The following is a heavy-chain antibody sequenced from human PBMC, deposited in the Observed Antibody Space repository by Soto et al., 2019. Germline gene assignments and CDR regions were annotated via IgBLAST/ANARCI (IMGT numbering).Heavy chain of an antibody. CDR2: ISWSSGSI. D-gene: IGHD7-27*01. Sequence: GGSLRLSCAASGFTFSSYAMSWVRQAPGKGLEWVSGISWSSGSICYADSVKGRFTISRDNAKNSLYLQMNSLRAEDTALYYCAKAETGDSYNWFDPWGQGTLVTVSS. J-gene: IGHJ5*02. CDR3: AKAETGDSYNWFDP. CDR1: GFTFSSYA. V-gene: IGHV3-9*01.